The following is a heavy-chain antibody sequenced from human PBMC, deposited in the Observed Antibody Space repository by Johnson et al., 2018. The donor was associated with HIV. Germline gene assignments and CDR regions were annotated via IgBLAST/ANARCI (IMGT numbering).Heavy chain of an antibody. D-gene: IGHD6-6*01. V-gene: IGHV3-7*05. CDR1: GFTFSSYW. CDR3: ARRWIVAARPPENAFDI. CDR2: IKQDGSEK. Sequence: VQLVESGGGLVQPGGSLRLSCAASGFTFSSYWMSWVRQAPGKGLEWVANIKQDGSEKYYVDSVKGRFTISRDNAKNSLYLQMNSLRAEDTAVYYCARRWIVAARPPENAFDIWGQVTMVTVSS. J-gene: IGHJ3*02.